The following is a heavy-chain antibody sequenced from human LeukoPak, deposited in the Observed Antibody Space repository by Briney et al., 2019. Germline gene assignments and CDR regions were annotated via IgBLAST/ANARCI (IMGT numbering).Heavy chain of an antibody. CDR1: GFTFCSYS. V-gene: IGHV3-21*01. J-gene: IGHJ4*02. CDR2: ISSSSSYI. Sequence: GGSLRLSCAASGFTFCSYSMNWVRQAPGKGLEWVSSISSSSSYIYYADSVKGRFTISRDNAKNSLYLQMNSLRAEDTAVYYCARDFGEGQAAAGKGGNYWGQGTLVTVSS. CDR3: ARDFGEGQAAAGKGGNY. D-gene: IGHD6-13*01.